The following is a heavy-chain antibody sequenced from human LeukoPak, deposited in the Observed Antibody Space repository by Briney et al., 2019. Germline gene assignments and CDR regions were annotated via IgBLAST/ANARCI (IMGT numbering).Heavy chain of an antibody. CDR2: ISYDGSNK. CDR3: ATLRRLVPDY. CDR1: GFTFSSYG. J-gene: IGHJ4*02. D-gene: IGHD6-19*01. V-gene: IGHV3-30*03. Sequence: PGGSLRLSCAASGFTFSSYGMDWVRQAPGNGLEWVAVISYDGSNKYYADSVKGRFTISRDNSKNTLSLQMNSLRAEDTAVYYCATLRRLVPDYWGQGTLVTVSS.